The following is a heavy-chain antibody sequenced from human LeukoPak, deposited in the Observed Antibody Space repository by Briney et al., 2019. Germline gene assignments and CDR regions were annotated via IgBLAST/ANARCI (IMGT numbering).Heavy chain of an antibody. D-gene: IGHD3-16*02. Sequence: GGSLRLSCAASGFTFSNAWMSWVRQAPGKGLEWVGRIKSITDGGTTDYAAPVKGRFTISRDDSKNTLYLQMNSLKTEDTAVYYCTTDQARITFGGVIATAYWGQGTLVTVSS. CDR1: GFTFSNAW. V-gene: IGHV3-15*01. CDR2: IKSITDGGTT. J-gene: IGHJ4*02. CDR3: TTDQARITFGGVIATAY.